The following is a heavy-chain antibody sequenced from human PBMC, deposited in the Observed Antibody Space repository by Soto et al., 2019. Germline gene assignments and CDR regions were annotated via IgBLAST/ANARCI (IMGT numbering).Heavy chain of an antibody. J-gene: IGHJ4*02. CDR1: GGSISSYY. CDR2: IYYSGST. D-gene: IGHD3-10*01. Sequence: NPSETLSLTCTVSGGSISSYYWSWIRQPPGKGLEWIGYIYYSGSTNYNPSLKGRVTISVDTSKNQFSLKLSSVTAADTAVYYCARGGGVPYYFDYWGQGTLVTVSS. CDR3: ARGGGVPYYFDY. V-gene: IGHV4-59*01.